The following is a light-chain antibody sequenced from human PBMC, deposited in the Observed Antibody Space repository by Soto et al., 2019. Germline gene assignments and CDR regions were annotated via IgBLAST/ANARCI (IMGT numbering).Light chain of an antibody. J-gene: IGKJ5*01. CDR2: KAS. V-gene: IGKV1-5*03. CDR1: QSISSW. CDR3: QQLNSFPIT. Sequence: DIQMTQSPSSVSASVGDRVTITCRASQSISSWLAWYQQKPEKAPKLLIFKASSLRSGVPSRFSGSGSGTEFTLTITSLQPEDFATYYCQQLNSFPITFGQGTRLEIK.